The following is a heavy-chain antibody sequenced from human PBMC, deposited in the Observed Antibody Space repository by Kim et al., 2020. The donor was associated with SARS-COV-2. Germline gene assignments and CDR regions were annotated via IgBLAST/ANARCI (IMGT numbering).Heavy chain of an antibody. V-gene: IGHV5-10-1*04. CDR2: IDPSDSYT. Sequence: GESLKISCKGSGYTFPDYLITWVRQMPGKGLEWMGRIDPSDSYTIYSPSFQGQVTFSADKSTNTAYLQWRSLRASDTAIYYCMRHSYVDDPDDLHPGPLWGQGSLVTVSS. CDR1: GYTFPDYL. J-gene: IGHJ4*02. CDR3: MRHSYVDDPDDLHPGPL. D-gene: IGHD3-16*01.